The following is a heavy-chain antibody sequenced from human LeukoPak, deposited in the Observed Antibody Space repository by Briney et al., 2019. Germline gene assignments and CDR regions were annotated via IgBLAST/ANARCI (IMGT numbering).Heavy chain of an antibody. V-gene: IGHV1-2*02. CDR1: GYIFTDYY. J-gene: IGHJ4*02. CDR2: ISPNGGGT. D-gene: IGHD3-16*01. CDR3: AKSIGGAFDY. Sequence: PGASVKVSCKASGYIFTDYYMHWVRQAPGQGLEWIGWISPNGGGTKYAQKFQGRVTMTRDASVTTAYMELSGLTSDDTAVYYCAKSIGGAFDYWGQGTLVIVSP.